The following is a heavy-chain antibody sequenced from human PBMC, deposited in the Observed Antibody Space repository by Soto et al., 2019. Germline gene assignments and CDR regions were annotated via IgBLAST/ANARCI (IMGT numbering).Heavy chain of an antibody. CDR1: GGTFSSYA. CDR3: ARGDIVVVVAAPYYYYYGMDV. J-gene: IGHJ6*02. Sequence: QVQLVQSGAEVKKPGSSVKVSCKASGGTFSSYAISWVRQAPGQGLAWMGGSIPIFGTANYAQKFQGRVTITADKSTSTAYMELSSLRSEDTAVYYCARGDIVVVVAAPYYYYYGMDVWGQGTTVTVSS. CDR2: SIPIFGTA. D-gene: IGHD2-15*01. V-gene: IGHV1-69*06.